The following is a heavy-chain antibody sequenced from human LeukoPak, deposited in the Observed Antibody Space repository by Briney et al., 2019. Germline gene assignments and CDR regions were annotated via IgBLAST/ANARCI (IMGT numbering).Heavy chain of an antibody. CDR1: GFTFTIHW. V-gene: IGHV3-7*01. Sequence: PGGSLRLSCAASGFTFTIHWMSWVRQAPGKGLEWVANIKVDGSEKYYVDSVKGRFTISRDNAKNSLYLQMNSLRAEDTAVYYCARGRSGNYNAFDIWGQGTMVTVSS. J-gene: IGHJ3*02. D-gene: IGHD3-10*01. CDR3: ARGRSGNYNAFDI. CDR2: IKVDGSEK.